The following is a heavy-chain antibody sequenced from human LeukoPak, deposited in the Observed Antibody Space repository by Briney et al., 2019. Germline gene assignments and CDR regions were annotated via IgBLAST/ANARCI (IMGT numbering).Heavy chain of an antibody. CDR2: ISAYNGNT. V-gene: IGHV1-18*01. J-gene: IGHJ4*02. CDR1: GYTFTSYG. Sequence: ASVKVSCKASGYTFTSYGISWVRQAPGQGLEWMGWISAYNGNTNYAQKFQGRVTITADESTSTAYMELSSLRSEDTAVYYCARGPRGAAEEYYFDYWGQGTLVTVSS. D-gene: IGHD3-10*01. CDR3: ARGPRGAAEEYYFDY.